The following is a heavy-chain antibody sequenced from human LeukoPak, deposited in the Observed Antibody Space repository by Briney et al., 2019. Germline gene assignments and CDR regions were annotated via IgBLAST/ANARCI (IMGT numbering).Heavy chain of an antibody. V-gene: IGHV4-38-2*02. J-gene: IGHJ6*03. CDR2: IYHSGST. CDR1: GYSISGGYY. CDR3: ARDRGNYYMDV. Sequence: SETLSLTCTVSGYSISGGYYWGWIRQPPGKGLEWIGSIYHSGSTYYNPSLKSRVTISVDTSKNQFSLKLSSVTAADTAVYYCARDRGNYYMDVWGKGTTVTVSS.